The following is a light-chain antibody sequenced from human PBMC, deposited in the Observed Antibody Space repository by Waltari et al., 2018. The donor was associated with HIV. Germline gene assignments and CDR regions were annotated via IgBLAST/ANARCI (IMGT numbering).Light chain of an antibody. J-gene: IGLJ3*02. CDR2: INS. V-gene: IGLV1-44*01. CDR1: SYTFGSNT. Sequence: QSVLTQPPSASGTPGQSVTIPCSGSSYTFGSNTVTWYQQFPGTAPKLLIYINSQRPSGVPDRFSGSKSGTSASLAISGLQSEDEAVYYCAAWDDSLDGWVFGGGTNLTVL. CDR3: AAWDDSLDGWV.